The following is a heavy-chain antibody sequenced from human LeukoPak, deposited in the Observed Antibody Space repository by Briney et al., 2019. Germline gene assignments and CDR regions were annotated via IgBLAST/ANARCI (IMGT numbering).Heavy chain of an antibody. CDR1: GFTFSSSV. D-gene: IGHD1-1*01. Sequence: GGSLRLSCAASGFTFSSSVMTWVRQAPGKGLEGVSVIYSGGSTYYADSVKGRFTISRDNSKNTLYLQMNSLRAEDTAVYYCARALNWNFDYWGQGTLVTVSS. V-gene: IGHV3-66*01. CDR3: ARALNWNFDY. J-gene: IGHJ4*02. CDR2: IYSGGST.